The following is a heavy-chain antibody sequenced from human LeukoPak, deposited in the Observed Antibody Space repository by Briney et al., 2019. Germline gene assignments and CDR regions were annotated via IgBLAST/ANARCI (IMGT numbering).Heavy chain of an antibody. V-gene: IGHV3-30*04. Sequence: GGSLRLSCAASGFTFSSYAMHWVRQAPGKGLEWVAVISYDGSNKYYADSVKGRFTISRDNSKNTLYLQMNSLRAEDTAVYYCARDLAGSGTPDYWGQGTLVTVSS. CDR3: ARDLAGSGTPDY. CDR1: GFTFSSYA. CDR2: ISYDGSNK. J-gene: IGHJ4*02. D-gene: IGHD3-10*01.